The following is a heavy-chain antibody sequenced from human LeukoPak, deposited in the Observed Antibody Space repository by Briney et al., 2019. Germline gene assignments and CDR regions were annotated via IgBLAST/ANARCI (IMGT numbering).Heavy chain of an antibody. CDR3: ANYYYGSGSYYTYHY. Sequence: SVTVSCKASGGTFSSYAISWVRQAPGQGLEWMGGIIPIFGTANYAQKFQGRVTITADESTSTAYMELSSLRSEDTAVYYCANYYYGSGSYYTYHYWGQGTLVTVSS. CDR1: GGTFSSYA. V-gene: IGHV1-69*13. J-gene: IGHJ4*02. D-gene: IGHD3-10*01. CDR2: IIPIFGTA.